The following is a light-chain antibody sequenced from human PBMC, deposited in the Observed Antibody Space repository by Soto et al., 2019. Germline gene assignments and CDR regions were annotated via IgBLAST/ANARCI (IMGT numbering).Light chain of an antibody. V-gene: IGLV1-40*01. CDR2: GNS. CDR3: QSYDSSLSGSV. J-gene: IGLJ3*02. Sequence: QPVLTQPPSVSGATGQRVTISCTGSSSNIGAGYDVHWYQQLPGTAPKLLIYGNSNRPSGVPDRFSGSKSGTSASLAITGLQAEDEADYYCQSYDSSLSGSVFGGGTKLTDL. CDR1: SSNIGAGYD.